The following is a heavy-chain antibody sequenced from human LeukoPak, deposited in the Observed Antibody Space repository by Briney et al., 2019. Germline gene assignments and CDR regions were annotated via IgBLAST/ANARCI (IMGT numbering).Heavy chain of an antibody. Sequence: GGSLRLSRAASGFTFSGHWMSWVRQAPGKGLEWVANINQGGSDKYYVDSVKGRFTISRDNANNLLYLQMNSLRGEDTAVYYCTRDRSRAEDDWGQGTLVTV. V-gene: IGHV3-7*01. J-gene: IGHJ4*02. D-gene: IGHD1-14*01. CDR3: TRDRSRAEDD. CDR1: GFTFSGHW. CDR2: INQGGSDK.